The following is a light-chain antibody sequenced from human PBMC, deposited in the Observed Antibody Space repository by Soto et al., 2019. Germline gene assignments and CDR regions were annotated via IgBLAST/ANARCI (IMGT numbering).Light chain of an antibody. Sequence: EILLTQSPGTLSLSPGERATLSCRASQSVRNSYLAWYQQKPGQAPRPRIYGASGRATGIPDRFSGSGSGTDFTLTISRLEPEDFAVYYCQQYGSSPYTFGQGTKLEI. CDR1: QSVRNSY. J-gene: IGKJ2*01. CDR3: QQYGSSPYT. CDR2: GAS. V-gene: IGKV3-20*01.